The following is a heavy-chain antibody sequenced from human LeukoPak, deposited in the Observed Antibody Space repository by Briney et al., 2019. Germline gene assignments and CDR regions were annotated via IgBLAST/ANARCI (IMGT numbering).Heavy chain of an antibody. CDR2: ISGSGGST. D-gene: IGHD6-13*01. CDR3: AKDLYSSSWYVGAFDI. V-gene: IGHV3-23*01. J-gene: IGHJ3*02. Sequence: GGSLRLSCAASGLTFSSYAMSWVRQAPGKRLEWVSAISGSGGSTYYADSVKGRFTISRDDSKNTLYLQMNSLRAEDTAVYYCAKDLYSSSWYVGAFDIWGQGTMVTVSS. CDR1: GLTFSSYA.